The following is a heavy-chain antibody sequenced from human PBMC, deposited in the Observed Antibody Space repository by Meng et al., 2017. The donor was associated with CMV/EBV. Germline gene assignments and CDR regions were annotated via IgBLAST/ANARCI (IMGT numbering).Heavy chain of an antibody. Sequence: ASVTVSCKASGYTFTSYDINWVRQATGQGLEWMGWMNPNSGNTGYAQKLQGRVTITRNTSISTAYMELSSLRSEDTAVYYCARVGIYYDFWSGSPTGGWFDPWGQGTLVTVSS. V-gene: IGHV1-8*03. CDR2: MNPNSGNT. CDR3: ARVGIYYDFWSGSPTGGWFDP. J-gene: IGHJ5*02. CDR1: GYTFTSYD. D-gene: IGHD3-3*01.